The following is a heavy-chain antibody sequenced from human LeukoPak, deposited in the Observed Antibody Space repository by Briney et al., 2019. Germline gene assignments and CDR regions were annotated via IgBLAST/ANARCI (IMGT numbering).Heavy chain of an antibody. CDR3: ARVMPTVTGTGVYYNWFDP. D-gene: IGHD4-11*01. J-gene: IGHJ5*02. Sequence: ASVKVSCKASGGTFSSYTISWVRQAPGQGLEWMGRIIPILGTANYAQKFQGRVTITTDESTSTAYMELSSLRSEHTAVYYCARVMPTVTGTGVYYNWFDPWGQGTLVTVPS. V-gene: IGHV1-69*16. CDR1: GGTFSSYT. CDR2: IIPILGTA.